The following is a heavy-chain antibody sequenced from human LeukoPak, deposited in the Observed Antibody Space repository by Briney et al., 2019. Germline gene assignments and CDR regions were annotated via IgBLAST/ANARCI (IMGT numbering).Heavy chain of an antibody. CDR3: ARAAAVCSSTSCYGHY. J-gene: IGHJ4*02. Sequence: GGSLRLSCAASGFTFSHYSMNWVRQAPGKGLEWVSYINDISTAIYYADSVKGRFTISRDNSKNTLYLQMHSLRAEDTAIYYCARAAAVCSSTSCYGHYWGQGTLVTVSS. CDR2: INDISTAI. V-gene: IGHV3-48*01. CDR1: GFTFSHYS. D-gene: IGHD2-2*01.